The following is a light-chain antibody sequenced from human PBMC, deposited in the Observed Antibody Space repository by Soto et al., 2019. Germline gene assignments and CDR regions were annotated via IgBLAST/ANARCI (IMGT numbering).Light chain of an antibody. J-gene: IGKJ4*01. CDR3: QQRNIWPRT. CDR1: QSVSSY. V-gene: IGKV3-11*01. CDR2: DAS. Sequence: EIVLTQSPATLSLSPGERATLSCRASQSVSSYLAWYQQKPGQAPRLLIYDASERATGIPARFSGSGSGTDFTLTISSLEPEDFAVYYCQQRNIWPRTFGGGTKVEIK.